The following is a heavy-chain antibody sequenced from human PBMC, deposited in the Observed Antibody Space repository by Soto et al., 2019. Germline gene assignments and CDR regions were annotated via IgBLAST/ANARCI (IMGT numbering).Heavy chain of an antibody. CDR3: AKLEAVVTASHLGY. D-gene: IGHD2-21*02. Sequence: EVQLLESGGGLVQPGGSLRLSCAASGFTFSSYAMSWVRQAPGKGLEWVSAISGSGGSTYYADSVKGRFTISRDNAMNKQYLQMNSLRAEDSAVYYCAKLEAVVTASHLGYWGQVTLFTVSA. CDR2: ISGSGGST. V-gene: IGHV3-23*01. J-gene: IGHJ4*02. CDR1: GFTFSSYA.